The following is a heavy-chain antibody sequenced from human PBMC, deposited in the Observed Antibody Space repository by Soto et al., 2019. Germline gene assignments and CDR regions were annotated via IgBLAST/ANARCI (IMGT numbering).Heavy chain of an antibody. J-gene: IGHJ6*02. V-gene: IGHV5-10-1*01. D-gene: IGHD2-2*01. CDR1: GYSFSNYW. Sequence: PGESLKISCEGSGYSFSNYWISWVRQMPGKGLEWMGRIDPSDSYTNYSPSFQGHVTISADKSISTAYLQWSSLKASDTAMYYCARRYCSSSSCPRNYYGMDVWGQGTTVTSP. CDR2: IDPSDSYT. CDR3: ARRYCSSSSCPRNYYGMDV.